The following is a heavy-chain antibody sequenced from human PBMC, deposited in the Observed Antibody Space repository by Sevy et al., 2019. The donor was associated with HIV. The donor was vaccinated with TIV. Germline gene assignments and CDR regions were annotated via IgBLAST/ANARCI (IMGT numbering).Heavy chain of an antibody. D-gene: IGHD4-17*01. CDR1: GGSISSSSYY. Sequence: SETLSLTCTVSGGSISSSSYYWGWIRQPPGKGLEWIGSIYYSGSTYYNPSLKSRVTISVDTSKNQFSLKLSSVTAADTAVYYCARPSTVVTFDAFDIWGQGTMVTVSS. CDR3: ARPSTVVTFDAFDI. V-gene: IGHV4-39*01. CDR2: IYYSGST. J-gene: IGHJ3*02.